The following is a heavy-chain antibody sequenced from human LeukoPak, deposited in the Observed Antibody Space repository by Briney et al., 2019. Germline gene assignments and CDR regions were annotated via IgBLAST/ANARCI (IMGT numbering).Heavy chain of an antibody. V-gene: IGHV1-8*03. J-gene: IGHJ2*01. CDR3: ARRGDDYPNYWYFDL. D-gene: IGHD3-16*01. CDR1: GYTFTSYD. CDR2: MNPNSGNT. Sequence: GASVKVSCKASGYTFTSYDINWVRQATGQGLEWMGWMNPNSGNTGYAQKFQGRVTITRNTSISTVYMELSSLRSEDTAVYYCARRGDDYPNYWYFDLWGRGTLVTVSS.